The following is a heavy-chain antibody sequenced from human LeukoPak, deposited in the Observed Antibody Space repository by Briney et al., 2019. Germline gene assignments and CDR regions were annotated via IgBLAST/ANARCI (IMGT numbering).Heavy chain of an antibody. J-gene: IGHJ5*02. D-gene: IGHD2-2*01. Sequence: SVKVSCKASGGTFSSYAISWVRPAPGQGLEWMGGIIPIFGTANYAQKFQGRVTITADESTSTAYMELSSLRSEDTAVYYCASTVTSDIVVVLAAIAWFDPWGQGTLVTVSS. CDR1: GGTFSSYA. CDR3: ASTVTSDIVVVLAAIAWFDP. CDR2: IIPIFGTA. V-gene: IGHV1-69*01.